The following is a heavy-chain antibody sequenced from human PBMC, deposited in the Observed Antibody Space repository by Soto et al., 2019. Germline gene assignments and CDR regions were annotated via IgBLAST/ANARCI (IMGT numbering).Heavy chain of an antibody. J-gene: IGHJ5*02. V-gene: IGHV1-3*01. D-gene: IGHD2-2*01. CDR3: VRVYTIPTSFVDP. CDR1: GDNFSSYA. CDR2: INVDNGNT. Sequence: ASVKVSCEASGDNFSSYAMQCVRQAPGQRLEWMGWINVDNGNTRFSQKFQDRVTITRDTSASTAYMELGRLRSEDTAVYYCVRVYTIPTSFVDPGGQGILVT.